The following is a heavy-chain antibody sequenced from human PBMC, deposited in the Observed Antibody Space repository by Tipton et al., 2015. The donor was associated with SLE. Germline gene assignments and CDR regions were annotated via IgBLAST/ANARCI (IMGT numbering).Heavy chain of an antibody. J-gene: IGHJ4*02. CDR3: AREDDYCSSITCFDY. D-gene: IGHD2-2*01. Sequence: GLVKPSKTLSLTCTVSGGSISSGSYYWSWIRQPAGKGLEWIGRIYTSGSTNYNPSLKSRVTISSDKSKNQFSLKLTSVTAADTAVYYCAREDDYCSSITCFDYWGQGTLVTVSS. CDR2: IYTSGST. V-gene: IGHV4-61*02. CDR1: GGSISSGSYY.